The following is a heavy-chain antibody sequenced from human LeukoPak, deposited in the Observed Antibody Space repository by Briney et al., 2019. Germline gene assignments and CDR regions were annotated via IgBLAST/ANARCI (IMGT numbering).Heavy chain of an antibody. V-gene: IGHV1-69*05. Sequence: ASVKVSCKASGGTFSSYAISWVRQAPGQGLEWMGGIIPIFGTANYAQKFQGRVTITTDESTSTAYMELSSLRSEDTAVYYCARPIYDFWSGPTRRAFGIWGQGTMVTVSS. CDR2: IIPIFGTA. D-gene: IGHD3-3*01. J-gene: IGHJ3*02. CDR1: GGTFSSYA. CDR3: ARPIYDFWSGPTRRAFGI.